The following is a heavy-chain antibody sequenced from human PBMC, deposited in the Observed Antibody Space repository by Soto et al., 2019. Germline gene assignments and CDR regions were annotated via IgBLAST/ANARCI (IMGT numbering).Heavy chain of an antibody. J-gene: IGHJ4*02. CDR1: GGTLSSYA. Sequence: SVKVSCKASGGTLSSYAISWVRQDPGQGLEWMGGIIPIFGTANYAKKFQGRVTITADESTSTAYMELSSLRYEDTAVYYCARGLPRIAAAACSVDYWGQGTLVTVSS. V-gene: IGHV1-69*13. CDR3: ARGLPRIAAAACSVDY. D-gene: IGHD6-13*01. CDR2: IIPIFGTA.